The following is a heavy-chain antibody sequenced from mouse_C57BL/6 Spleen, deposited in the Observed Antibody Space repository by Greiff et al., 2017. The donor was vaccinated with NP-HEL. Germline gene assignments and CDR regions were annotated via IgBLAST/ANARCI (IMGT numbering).Heavy chain of an antibody. Sequence: VQLQQSGPELVKPGASVKISCKASGYTFTDYYMNWVKQSHGKSLEWIGDINPNNGGTSYNQKFKGKATLPVDKSSSTAYMELRSLTSDDSAVYYSAREDYYGSWFADWGQVTLVTVSA. D-gene: IGHD1-2*01. CDR1: GYTFTDYY. J-gene: IGHJ3*01. CDR3: AREDYYGSWFAD. V-gene: IGHV1-26*01. CDR2: INPNNGGT.